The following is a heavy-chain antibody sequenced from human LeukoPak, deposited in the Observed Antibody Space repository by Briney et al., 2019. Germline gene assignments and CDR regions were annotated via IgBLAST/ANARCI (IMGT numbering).Heavy chain of an antibody. CDR1: GGSISSSSYY. CDR2: IYYSGST. CDR3: ARVLAAAADY. J-gene: IGHJ4*02. Sequence: PSETLSLTCTVSGGSISSSSYYWGWIRQPPGTGLEWIGSIYYSGSTYYNPSLKSRVTISVDTSKNQFSLKLSSVTAADTAVYYCARVLAAAADYWGQGTLVTVSS. V-gene: IGHV4-39*07. D-gene: IGHD6-25*01.